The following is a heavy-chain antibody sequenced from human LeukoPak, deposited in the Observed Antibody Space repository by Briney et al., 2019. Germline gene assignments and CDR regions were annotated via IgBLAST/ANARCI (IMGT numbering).Heavy chain of an antibody. J-gene: IGHJ3*02. CDR2: IYPGDSDT. D-gene: IGHD3-10*01. CDR1: GYSFTSYW. V-gene: IGHV5-51*01. Sequence: GESLKISCKGSGYSFTSYWIGWVRQMPGEGREGMGIIYPGDSDTRYSPSFQGQVTISADKSISTAYLQWSSLKASDSAMYYCATNTMFRGIHAFDIWGQGTMVTVSS. CDR3: ATNTMFRGIHAFDI.